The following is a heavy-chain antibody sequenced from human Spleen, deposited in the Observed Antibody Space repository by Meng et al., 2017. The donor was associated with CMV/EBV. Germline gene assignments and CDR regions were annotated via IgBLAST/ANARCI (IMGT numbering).Heavy chain of an antibody. CDR1: FGRSA. CDR3: ALIAAAGTYNWFDP. CDR2: IIPIFGTA. D-gene: IGHD6-13*01. J-gene: IGHJ5*02. Sequence: FGRSAFGWVRQVPGRGLEWMGRIIPIFGTANFAQKFQGRVTITTDESTSTAYMELSSLRSEDTAVYYCALIAAAGTYNWFDPWGQGTLVTVSS. V-gene: IGHV1-69*05.